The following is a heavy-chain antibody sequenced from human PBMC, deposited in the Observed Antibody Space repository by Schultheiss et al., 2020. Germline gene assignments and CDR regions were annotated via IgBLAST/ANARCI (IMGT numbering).Heavy chain of an antibody. CDR2: INSDGSST. Sequence: GGSLRLSCAASGFTFSSYWMHWVRQAPGKGLVWVSRINSDGSSTSYADSVKGRFTISRDNAKNTLYLQMNSLRAEDTAVYYCARDVTMVRELRYDWFDPWGKGTLVTVSS. CDR3: ARDVTMVRELRYDWFDP. J-gene: IGHJ5*02. D-gene: IGHD3-10*01. CDR1: GFTFSSYW. V-gene: IGHV3-74*01.